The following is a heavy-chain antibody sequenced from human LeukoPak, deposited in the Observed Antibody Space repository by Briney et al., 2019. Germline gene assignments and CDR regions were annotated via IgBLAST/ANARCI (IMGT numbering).Heavy chain of an antibody. D-gene: IGHD3-3*01. CDR2: ISGSGGST. V-gene: IGHV3-23*01. CDR1: GFTFSSYA. CDR3: AKDLDWGAYDFWSGYTLGGAFDI. Sequence: QPGGSLRLSCAASGFTFSSYAMSWVRQAPGKGLEWVSAISGSGGSTYYADSVKGRFTISRDNSKNTLYLQMNSLRAEDTAVYYCAKDLDWGAYDFWSGYTLGGAFDIWGQGTMVTVSS. J-gene: IGHJ3*02.